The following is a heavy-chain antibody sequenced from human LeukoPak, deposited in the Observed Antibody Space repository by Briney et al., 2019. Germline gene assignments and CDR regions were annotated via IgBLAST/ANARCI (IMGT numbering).Heavy chain of an antibody. CDR2: INHSGST. V-gene: IGHV4-34*01. CDR1: GGSFSGYY. D-gene: IGHD6-13*01. Sequence: SETLSLTCAVYGGSFSGYYWSWIRQPPGKGLEWIGEINHSGSTNYNPSLKSRVTISVDTSKNQFSLKLSSVTAADTAVYYCARGPQFYGSSWSEFYYYYGMDVWGQGTTVTVSS. CDR3: ARGPQFYGSSWSEFYYYYGMDV. J-gene: IGHJ6*02.